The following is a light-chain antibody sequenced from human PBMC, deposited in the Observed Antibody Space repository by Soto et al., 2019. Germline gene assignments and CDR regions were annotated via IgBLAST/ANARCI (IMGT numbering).Light chain of an antibody. V-gene: IGKV3-15*01. CDR2: GAS. CDR1: QSVRSSN. Sequence: EIVMTQSPATLSVSPGERATLSCRASQSVRSSNLAWYQQKPGQAPRLLIHGASTRATGFPGRFSGSGSGTDFTLTISSLQSEDFAVYYCQQYNNWPWTFGQGTKVDIK. J-gene: IGKJ1*01. CDR3: QQYNNWPWT.